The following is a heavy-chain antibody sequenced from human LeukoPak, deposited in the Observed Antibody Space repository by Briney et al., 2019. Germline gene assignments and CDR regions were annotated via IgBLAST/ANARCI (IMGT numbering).Heavy chain of an antibody. CDR2: ISGSGGST. CDR1: GFTFSSYA. D-gene: IGHD6-13*01. CDR3: AKDQGSVAAAVSWFDP. V-gene: IGHV3-23*01. Sequence: GGSLRLSCAASGFTFSSYAMSWVRQAPGKGLEWVSAISGSGGSTYYADSVKGRFTISRDNSKNTLYLQMNSLRAEDTAVYYCAKDQGSVAAAVSWFDPWGHGTLVTVSS. J-gene: IGHJ5*02.